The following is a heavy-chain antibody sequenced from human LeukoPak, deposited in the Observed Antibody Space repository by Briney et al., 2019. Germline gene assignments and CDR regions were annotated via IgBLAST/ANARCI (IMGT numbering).Heavy chain of an antibody. CDR3: ARADIVVVPAAMLETYYFDY. D-gene: IGHD2-2*01. CDR2: INPSGGST. V-gene: IGHV1-46*01. Sequence: GASVKVSCKASGYTFTSYYMHWVRQAPGQGLEWMGIINPSGGSTSYAQKFQGRVTMARDTSTSTVYMELSSLRSEDTAVYYCARADIVVVPAAMLETYYFDYWGQGTLVTVSS. J-gene: IGHJ4*02. CDR1: GYTFTSYY.